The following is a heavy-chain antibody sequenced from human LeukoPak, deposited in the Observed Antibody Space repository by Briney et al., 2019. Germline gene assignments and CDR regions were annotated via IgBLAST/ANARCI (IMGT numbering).Heavy chain of an antibody. CDR2: VSSSGSTQ. CDR3: AKVEGSLRGMDV. Sequence: PGGSLRLSCAASGFTFSDYYMRWIRQAPGKGLEWVSCVSSSGSTQYYADSVKGRLTISRDNDKNSLYLRMNSLRAEDTAVYYCAKVEGSLRGMDVWGQGTTVTVSS. CDR1: GFTFSDYY. D-gene: IGHD3-3*01. J-gene: IGHJ6*02. V-gene: IGHV3-11*01.